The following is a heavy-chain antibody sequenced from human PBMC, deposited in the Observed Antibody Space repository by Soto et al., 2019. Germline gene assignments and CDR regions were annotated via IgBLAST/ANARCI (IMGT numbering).Heavy chain of an antibody. D-gene: IGHD6-19*01. CDR3: ARLRGRSYFYYMDV. CDR2: VYYSGST. CDR1: GGSISGYY. J-gene: IGHJ6*03. Sequence: QVQLQESGPGLVKPSETLSLTCTVSGGSISGYYWTCIRQPPGKGLEWIGYVYYSGSTNYDASLKSRVTMSVDKSKNQFSLNLNSVTAADTAVYYCARLRGRSYFYYMDVWGKGTTVTVSS. V-gene: IGHV4-59*08.